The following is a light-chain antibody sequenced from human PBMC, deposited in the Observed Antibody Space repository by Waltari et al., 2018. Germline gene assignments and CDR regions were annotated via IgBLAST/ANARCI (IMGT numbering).Light chain of an antibody. CDR2: DVS. CDR1: SSDVGGYNY. J-gene: IGLJ1*01. V-gene: IGLV2-14*03. Sequence: QSALTQPASVSGSPGQSITISCPGTSSDVGGYNYVSWYQPHPGKAPKVKIYDVSKRPSGVSNRFSGSKSGNTASLTISGLQAEDEADYYCSSYTSSSTSLYVFGTGTKVTVL. CDR3: SSYTSSSTSLYV.